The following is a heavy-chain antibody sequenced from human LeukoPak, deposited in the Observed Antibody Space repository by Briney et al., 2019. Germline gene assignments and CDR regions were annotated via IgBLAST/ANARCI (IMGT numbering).Heavy chain of an antibody. CDR1: GGSISSGGYY. CDR3: ARDRITGATRDNYYYYMDV. V-gene: IGHV4-31*03. D-gene: IGHD1-20*01. Sequence: PSQTLSLTCTVSGGSISSGGYYWSWIRQHPGKGLEWIGYIYYSGSTYYNPSLKSRVTISVDTSKNQFSLKLSSVTAADAAVYYCARDRITGATRDNYYYYMDVWGKGTMVTVSS. CDR2: IYYSGST. J-gene: IGHJ6*03.